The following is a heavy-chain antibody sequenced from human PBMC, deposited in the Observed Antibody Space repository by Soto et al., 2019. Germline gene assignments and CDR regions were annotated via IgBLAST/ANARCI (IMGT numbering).Heavy chain of an antibody. CDR1: GGSVSSGSYY. CDR2: IYYSGST. V-gene: IGHV4-61*01. J-gene: IGHJ4*02. D-gene: IGHD3-10*01. Sequence: QVQLQESGPGLVKPSETLSLTCTVSGGSVSSGSYYWSWIRQPPGKVLEWIGYIYYSGSTNYNPSLKSRVTISVDTSKNQFSLKLSSVTAADTAVYYCARETYYYGSGSQYFDYWGQGTLVTVSS. CDR3: ARETYYYGSGSQYFDY.